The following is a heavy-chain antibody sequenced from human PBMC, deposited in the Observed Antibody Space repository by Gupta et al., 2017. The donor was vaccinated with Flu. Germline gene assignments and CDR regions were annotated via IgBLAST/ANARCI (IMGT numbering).Heavy chain of an antibody. Sequence: QVQLQESGPGLVKPSQTLSLTCTVSGGSIRRGSYYWSLFRQPAGKGLERYGRIYTSGSTNYNPSLKSRVTISVDTSKNQFSLKLSSVTAADTAVYYCARDRGDSSSWSEYYYYYYGMDVWGQGTTVTVSS. V-gene: IGHV4-61*02. D-gene: IGHD6-13*01. CDR3: ARDRGDSSSWSEYYYYYYGMDV. J-gene: IGHJ6*02. CDR2: IYTSGST. CDR1: GGSIRRGSYY.